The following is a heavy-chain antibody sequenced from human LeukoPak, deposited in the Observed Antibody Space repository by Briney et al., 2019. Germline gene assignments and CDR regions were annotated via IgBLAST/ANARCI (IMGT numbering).Heavy chain of an antibody. V-gene: IGHV4-34*01. Sequence: SETLSLTCAVYGGSFSGYYWSWIRQPPGKGQEWVGEINHSGSTNYNPSLKSRVTISVDTSKNQFSLKLSSVTAADTAVYYCARGGTIFGVVIGDWFGPWGQGTLVTVSS. J-gene: IGHJ5*02. CDR1: GGSFSGYY. D-gene: IGHD3-3*01. CDR3: ARGGTIFGVVIGDWFGP. CDR2: INHSGST.